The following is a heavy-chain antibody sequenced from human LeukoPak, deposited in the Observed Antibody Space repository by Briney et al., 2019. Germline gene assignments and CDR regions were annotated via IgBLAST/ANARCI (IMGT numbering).Heavy chain of an antibody. V-gene: IGHV4-34*01. CDR1: GGSFSGYY. CDR2: IDHSEST. J-gene: IGHJ5*02. Sequence: SGTLSVICAVYGGSFSGYYWSWIRQPPEKGLERIGEIDHSESTNYNPSLKSRVTISVDTSKNQFSLKLTSVTAADTAVYYCARPPPYCSSTSCYRPYFDPWGQGTLVTVSS. CDR3: ARPPPYCSSTSCYRPYFDP. D-gene: IGHD2-2*02.